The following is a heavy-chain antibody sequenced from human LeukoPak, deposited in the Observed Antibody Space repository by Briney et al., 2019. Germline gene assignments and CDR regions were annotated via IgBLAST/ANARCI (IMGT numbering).Heavy chain of an antibody. CDR1: VGSISSSSYY. CDR2: IYYSGST. Sequence: SEPLSLICTVSVGSISSSSYYWRWNRQPPGKGLEWIGSIYYSGSTYYNPSLKSRVTISVDTSKNQYSLKLSSVTAADTAVYYCAFAHLVRPFDYWGQGTLVTVSS. V-gene: IGHV4-39*01. CDR3: AFAHLVRPFDY. J-gene: IGHJ4*02. D-gene: IGHD6-13*01.